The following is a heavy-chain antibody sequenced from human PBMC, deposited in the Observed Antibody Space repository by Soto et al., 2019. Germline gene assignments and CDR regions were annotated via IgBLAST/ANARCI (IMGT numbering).Heavy chain of an antibody. Sequence: GGSLRLSCAASGFTVSSNYMSWVRQAPGKGLEWVSVIYSGGSTYYADSVKGRFTISRDNSKNTLYLQMNSLRAEDTAVYYCASTVKRLGYCSGGSCYSSWGQGTMVTVSS. D-gene: IGHD2-15*01. CDR2: IYSGGST. J-gene: IGHJ3*01. V-gene: IGHV3-66*01. CDR1: GFTVSSNY. CDR3: ASTVKRLGYCSGGSCYSS.